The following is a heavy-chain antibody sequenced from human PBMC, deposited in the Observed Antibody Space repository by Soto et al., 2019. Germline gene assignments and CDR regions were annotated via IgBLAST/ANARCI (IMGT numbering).Heavy chain of an antibody. CDR1: SGSISTGGYY. Sequence: TQSLTCTVSSGSISTGGYYWSWIRQYPGKGLEWLGYIDGSGYTFYNPSLQSRPTLSMDTSKNQFSLKLSSATAADTAVYFCARKQAGFFYGIDYWGQGTLVTVSS. J-gene: IGHJ4*02. D-gene: IGHD3-3*01. V-gene: IGHV4-31*03. CDR3: ARKQAGFFYGIDY. CDR2: IDGSGYT.